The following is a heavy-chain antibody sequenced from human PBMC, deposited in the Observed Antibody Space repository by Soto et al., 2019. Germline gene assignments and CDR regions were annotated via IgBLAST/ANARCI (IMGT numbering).Heavy chain of an antibody. J-gene: IGHJ6*02. CDR1: GYTFTSYD. CDR3: ARGPSNGYYYYYGMDV. CDR2: MNPNSGNT. V-gene: IGHV1-8*01. Sequence: ASVKVSCKASGYTFTSYDINWVRQATGQGLEWMGWMNPNSGNTGYAQKFQGRVTMTRNTSISTAYMELSSLRSEDTAVYYCARGPSNGYYYYYGMDVWGQGTTVTVSS. D-gene: IGHD7-27*01.